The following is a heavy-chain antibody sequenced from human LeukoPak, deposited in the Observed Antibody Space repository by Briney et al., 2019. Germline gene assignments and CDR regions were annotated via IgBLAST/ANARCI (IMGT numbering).Heavy chain of an antibody. V-gene: IGHV3-23*01. CDR1: GFTFSSYA. Sequence: GGSLRLSCAASGFTFSSYAMSWVRQAPGKGLEWVSAISGSGGSTCYADSVKGRFTISRDNSKNTLYLQMNSLRAEDTAVYYCARSIVGATPFDPWGQGTLVTVSS. CDR3: ARSIVGATPFDP. CDR2: ISGSGGST. D-gene: IGHD1-26*01. J-gene: IGHJ5*02.